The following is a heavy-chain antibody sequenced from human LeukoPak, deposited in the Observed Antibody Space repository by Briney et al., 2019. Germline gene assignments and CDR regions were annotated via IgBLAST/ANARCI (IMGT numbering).Heavy chain of an antibody. CDR1: GYTFTSYY. V-gene: IGHV1-46*01. J-gene: IGHJ4*02. Sequence: ASVKVSCKASGYTFTSYYMHWVRQAPGQGLEWMGIINPCGGSTSYAQKFQGRVTMTRDTSTSTVYMELSSLRSEDTAVYYCARGDYDILTGYFYFDYWGQGTLVTVSS. D-gene: IGHD3-9*01. CDR2: INPCGGST. CDR3: ARGDYDILTGYFYFDY.